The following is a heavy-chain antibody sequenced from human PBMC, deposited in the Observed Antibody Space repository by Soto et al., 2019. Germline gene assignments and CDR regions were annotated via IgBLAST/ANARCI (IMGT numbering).Heavy chain of an antibody. CDR3: ARGKRITIFGVVITQGGPNWFDP. CDR1: GYTFTSYY. CDR2: INPSGGST. J-gene: IGHJ5*02. V-gene: IGHV1-46*01. Sequence: ASVKVSCKASGYTFTSYYMHWVRQAPGQGLEWMGIINPSGGSTSYAQKFQGRVTMTRDTSTSTVYMELSSLRAEDTAVYYCARGKRITIFGVVITQGGPNWFDPWGQGTLVTVSS. D-gene: IGHD3-3*01.